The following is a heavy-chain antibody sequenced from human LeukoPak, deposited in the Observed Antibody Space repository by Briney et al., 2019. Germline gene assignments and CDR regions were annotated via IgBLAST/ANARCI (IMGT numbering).Heavy chain of an antibody. V-gene: IGHV3-74*01. CDR1: GFTFSSYW. Sequence: PGGSLRLSCAASGFTFSSYWIHWVRQVPGKGLVWVSRINSDGSSTRYADSVKGRFTISRDNAKNTLYLQMNSLRAEDTAVYYCARELATTQGGTFDYWGQGTLVTVSS. J-gene: IGHJ4*02. CDR3: ARELATTQGGTFDY. D-gene: IGHD1-7*01. CDR2: INSDGSST.